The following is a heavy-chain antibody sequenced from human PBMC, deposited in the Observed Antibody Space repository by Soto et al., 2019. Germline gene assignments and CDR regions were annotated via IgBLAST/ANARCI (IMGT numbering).Heavy chain of an antibody. Sequence: QVQLQESGPGLVKPSQTLSLICIVSGGSLSSGAVGSSWTWIRQHPGKGLEWIGYIYYSGTTYYNPSLKRRPTRSMDTSENQFSLERTSVTAADTAIYFCASGHDAYKVRYWGQGTLVTVSS. CDR3: ASGHDAYKVRY. J-gene: IGHJ4*02. CDR1: GGSLSSGAVGSS. V-gene: IGHV4-31*03. CDR2: IYYSGTT. D-gene: IGHD1-1*01.